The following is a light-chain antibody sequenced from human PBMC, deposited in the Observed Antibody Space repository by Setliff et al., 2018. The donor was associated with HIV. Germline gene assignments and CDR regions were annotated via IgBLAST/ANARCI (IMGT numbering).Light chain of an antibody. CDR2: EVS. J-gene: IGLJ1*01. V-gene: IGLV2-14*01. Sequence: QSALTQPRSVSGSPGQPVTISCTGTSSDVGGYNHVSWYQQYPGKAPKLMIYEVSNRPSGVSNRFSGSKSGNTASLTISGLQAEDEADYYCSSYTSSSTLIVFGTGTKVTVL. CDR1: SSDVGGYNH. CDR3: SSYTSSSTLIV.